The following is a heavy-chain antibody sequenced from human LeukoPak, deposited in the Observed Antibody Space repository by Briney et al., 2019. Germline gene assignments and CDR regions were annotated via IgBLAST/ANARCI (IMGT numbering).Heavy chain of an antibody. Sequence: SETLSLTCAVYGGSFSGYYWSWIRQPPGKGLEWIGEINHSGSTNYNPSLKSRVTISVDTSKNQFSLKLSSVTAADTAVYYCASLASGGYCSSTSCQTPDYWGQGTLVTVSS. V-gene: IGHV4-34*01. CDR3: ASLASGGYCSSTSCQTPDY. D-gene: IGHD2-2*01. CDR2: INHSGST. CDR1: GGSFSGYY. J-gene: IGHJ4*02.